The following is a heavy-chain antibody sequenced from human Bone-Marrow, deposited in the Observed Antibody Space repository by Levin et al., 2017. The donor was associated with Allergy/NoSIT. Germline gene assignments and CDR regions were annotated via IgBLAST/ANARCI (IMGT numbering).Heavy chain of an antibody. CDR3: AKSGRDYSSGTYHDSYYGMDV. CDR1: GFDFSDYG. J-gene: IGHJ6*02. V-gene: IGHV3-30*18. Sequence: GGSLRLSCVGSGFDFSDYGIHWVRQAPGRGLEWVAVMSYDGTIEYYVDSVKGRFSISRDNSRNTVSLEMDSLRTEDTAVYQCAKSGRDYSSGTYHDSYYGMDVWGQGTTVTVSS. CDR2: MSYDGTIE. D-gene: IGHD3-3*01.